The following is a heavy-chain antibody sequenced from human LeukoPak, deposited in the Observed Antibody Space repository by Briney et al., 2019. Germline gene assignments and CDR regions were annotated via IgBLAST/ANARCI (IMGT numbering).Heavy chain of an antibody. CDR3: ARSEMATIRNYYYYMDV. Sequence: ASVKVSCKASGYTFTSYYMYWVRQAPGQGLGWMGIINPSGGSTSYAQKFQGRVTMTRDMSTSTVYMELSSLRSEDTAVYYCARSEMATIRNYYYYMDVWGKGTTVTVSS. J-gene: IGHJ6*03. CDR1: GYTFTSYY. D-gene: IGHD5-24*01. CDR2: INPSGGST. V-gene: IGHV1-46*01.